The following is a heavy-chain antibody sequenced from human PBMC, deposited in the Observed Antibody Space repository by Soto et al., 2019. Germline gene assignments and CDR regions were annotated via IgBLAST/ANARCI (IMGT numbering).Heavy chain of an antibody. D-gene: IGHD5-18*01. Sequence: GGSLILSCAASGFTFSSYSMSWVRQAPGKGLEWVSAISGSGGSTYYADSVKGRFTISRDNSKNTLYLQMNSLRAEDTAVYYCAKDFGYSYGYGDYFDYWGQGTLVTVSS. CDR3: AKDFGYSYGYGDYFDY. V-gene: IGHV3-23*01. CDR1: GFTFSSYS. CDR2: ISGSGGST. J-gene: IGHJ4*02.